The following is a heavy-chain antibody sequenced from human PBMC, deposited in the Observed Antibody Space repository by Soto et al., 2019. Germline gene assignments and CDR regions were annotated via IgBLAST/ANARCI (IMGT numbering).Heavy chain of an antibody. J-gene: IGHJ6*02. V-gene: IGHV3-30-3*01. Sequence: QVQLVESGGGVVQPGRSLRLSCAASGFTFSSYAMHWVRQAPGKGLEWVAVISYDGSNKYYADSVKGRFTISRDNSKNTVYLQMNSLGAGEPAVYYWGRDFRGGAGSRHYYGMDVWGQGTTVTVSS. CDR1: GFTFSSYA. CDR2: ISYDGSNK. D-gene: IGHD3-10*01. CDR3: GRDFRGGAGSRHYYGMDV.